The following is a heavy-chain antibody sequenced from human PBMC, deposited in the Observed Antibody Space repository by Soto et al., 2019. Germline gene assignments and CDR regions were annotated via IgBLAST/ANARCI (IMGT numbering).Heavy chain of an antibody. Sequence: ASVKVSCKASGFTFTSSAVQWVRQARGQRLEWIGWIVVGSGNTNYAQKFQERVTITRDMSTSTAYMELSSPRSEDTAVYYCAARGPHFWSGYYTGYDWFDPWGQGTLVTVSS. V-gene: IGHV1-58*01. J-gene: IGHJ5*02. CDR1: GFTFTSSA. CDR2: IVVGSGNT. D-gene: IGHD3-3*02. CDR3: AARGPHFWSGYYTGYDWFDP.